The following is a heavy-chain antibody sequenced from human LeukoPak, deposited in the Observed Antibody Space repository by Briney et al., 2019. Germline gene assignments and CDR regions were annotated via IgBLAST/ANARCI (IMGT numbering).Heavy chain of an antibody. CDR2: ISGGGGSA. J-gene: IGHJ6*02. D-gene: IGHD2-15*01. CDR1: GFTFNNYT. Sequence: GGSLRLSCAASGFTFNNYTMSWVRQAPGKGLEWVSVISGGGGSAYYADSVKGRFTISRDNSKNTLYLQMNSLRAEDTAVYYCAKDVVVVVAFSGMDVWGRGTTVTVSS. CDR3: AKDVVVVVAFSGMDV. V-gene: IGHV3-23*01.